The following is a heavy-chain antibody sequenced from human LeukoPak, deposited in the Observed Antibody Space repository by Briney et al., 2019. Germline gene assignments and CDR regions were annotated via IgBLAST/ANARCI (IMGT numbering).Heavy chain of an antibody. J-gene: IGHJ4*02. CDR3: AKDPMVRGIVGY. V-gene: IGHV3-23*01. Sequence: GGSLRLSCAASGFTFSSYAMSWVRQAPGKGLEWVSAISGSGGSTYYADSVKGLFTISRDNYKNTLYLQMNSLRAEDTAVYYCAKDPMVRGIVGYWGQGTLVTVSS. D-gene: IGHD3-10*01. CDR2: ISGSGGST. CDR1: GFTFSSYA.